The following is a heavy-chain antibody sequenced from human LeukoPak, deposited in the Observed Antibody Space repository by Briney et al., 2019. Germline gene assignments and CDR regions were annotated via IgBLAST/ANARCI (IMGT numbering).Heavy chain of an antibody. CDR3: ARDLSTVTTPEDY. D-gene: IGHD4-17*01. V-gene: IGHV3-30*19. CDR2: ISYDGSNK. J-gene: IGHJ4*02. Sequence: GGSLRLSCVASGFTFSSYGMHWVRQAPGKGLEWVAVISYDGSNKYYADSVKGRFTISRDNSKNTLYLQMNSLRAEDTAMYYCARDLSTVTTPEDYWGQGTLVTVSS. CDR1: GFTFSSYG.